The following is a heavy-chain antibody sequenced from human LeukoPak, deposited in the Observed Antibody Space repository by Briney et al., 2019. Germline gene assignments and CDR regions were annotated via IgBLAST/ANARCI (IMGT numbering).Heavy chain of an antibody. V-gene: IGHV4-34*01. J-gene: IGHJ4*02. CDR3: ARPIDCSATTCSSPFDY. D-gene: IGHD2-2*01. CDR1: GGSFRGYY. Sequence: SETLSLTCAVYGGSFRGYYWSWIRQPPGKALEWIGEINHSGSTNHNSSLKSRVTISIDTSKNQFSLKLRSVTAADTAVYYCARPIDCSATTCSSPFDYWGQGSLVTVSA. CDR2: INHSGST.